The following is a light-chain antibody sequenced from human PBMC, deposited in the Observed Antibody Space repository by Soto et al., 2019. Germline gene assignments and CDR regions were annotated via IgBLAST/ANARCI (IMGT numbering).Light chain of an antibody. V-gene: IGKV3-20*01. Sequence: IVLTQSPGTLSLSPGERATLSCRASQSVSGIYLAWYQQKPGQAPRLLIYGASSRATGIPDRFSGSGSGTEFTLIISSLQSEDVALYYCQQYSNWPPAITFGQGTLLEIK. J-gene: IGKJ5*01. CDR2: GAS. CDR3: QQYSNWPPAIT. CDR1: QSVSGIY.